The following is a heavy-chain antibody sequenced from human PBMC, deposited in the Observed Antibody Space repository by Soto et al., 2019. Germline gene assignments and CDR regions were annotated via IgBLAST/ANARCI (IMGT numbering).Heavy chain of an antibody. CDR3: ARAHGNYYYGMVV. CDR1: GGSISSSNW. V-gene: IGHV4-4*02. CDR2: IYHSGST. J-gene: IGHJ6*02. D-gene: IGHD4-17*01. Sequence: QVQLQESGPGLVKPSGTLSLTCAVSGGSISSSNWWSWVRQPPGKGLEWIGEIYHSGSTNYNPSPRXRXXISVDKPKTQFSLKLSSVTAADTAVYYCARAHGNYYYGMVVWGQGTTVTVSS.